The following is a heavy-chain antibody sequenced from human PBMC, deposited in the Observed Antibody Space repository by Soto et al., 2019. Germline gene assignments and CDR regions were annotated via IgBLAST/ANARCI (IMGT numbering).Heavy chain of an antibody. CDR1: GFTFSSYA. CDR3: AKDRSLVVPPVPPVPFDY. D-gene: IGHD2-2*01. V-gene: IGHV3-23*01. Sequence: GSLRLSCAASGFTFSSYAMIWVRQAPGRGLEWVSAISGSGGNTYYADSVKGRFTISRDNSRNTLYLQMNSLRAEDTAVYYCAKDRSLVVPPVPPVPFDYRGQGTLVPVSS. CDR2: ISGSGGNT. J-gene: IGHJ4*02.